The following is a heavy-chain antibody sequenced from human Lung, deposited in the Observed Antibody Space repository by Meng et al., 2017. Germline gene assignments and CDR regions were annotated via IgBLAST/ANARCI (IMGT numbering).Heavy chain of an antibody. V-gene: IGHV3-74*01. Sequence: EGQLVRPGGGLVRPGGSLRLSCAASGFTFTDHWMHWVRQGPGKGLVWVSRINRDGTKPTYADSVKGRFTISRDNAKNTLYLQMNNLRAEDTAFYYCTNDRLNHWGQGALVTVSS. J-gene: IGHJ1*01. CDR3: TNDRLNH. D-gene: IGHD1-1*01. CDR2: INRDGTKP. CDR1: GFTFTDHW.